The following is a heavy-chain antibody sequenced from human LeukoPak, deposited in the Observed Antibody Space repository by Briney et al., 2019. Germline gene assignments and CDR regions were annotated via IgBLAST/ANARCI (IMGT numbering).Heavy chain of an antibody. CDR2: INHSGST. J-gene: IGHJ4*02. CDR3: ARHGSWYQFGFDY. CDR1: GGSFSGYY. D-gene: IGHD6-13*01. Sequence: SETLSLTCAVYGGSFSGYYWSWIRQPPGKGLEWIGEINHSGSTNYNPSLKSRVTISVDTSKNQFPLKLSSVTAADTAVYYCARHGSWYQFGFDYWGQGTLVTVSS. V-gene: IGHV4-34*01.